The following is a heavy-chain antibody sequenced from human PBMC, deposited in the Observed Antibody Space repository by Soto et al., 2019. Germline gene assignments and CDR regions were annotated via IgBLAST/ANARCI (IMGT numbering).Heavy chain of an antibody. D-gene: IGHD2-15*01. Sequence: PRESLKISCKGSGYSFTSYWITWVRQMPGKGLEWMGRIDPSDSYTNYSPSFQGHVTISADKSISTAYLQWSSPKASDTAMYYCASLLGYCSGGTCSLDYWGQGTLVTVSS. V-gene: IGHV5-10-1*01. J-gene: IGHJ4*02. CDR2: IDPSDSYT. CDR3: ASLLGYCSGGTCSLDY. CDR1: GYSFTSYW.